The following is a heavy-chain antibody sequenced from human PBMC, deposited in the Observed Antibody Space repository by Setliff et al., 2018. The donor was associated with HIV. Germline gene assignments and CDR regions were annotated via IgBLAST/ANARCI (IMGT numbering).Heavy chain of an antibody. D-gene: IGHD3-22*01. Sequence: NPSETLSLTCAVYNESLGAHYWSWIRQPPGKGLEWIGYISTTGSTSYSPSLKSRVSISVDTAKNQCSLRLNSVTAADTAVYYCARMSGGYSGGYFDYWGQGTQVTVSS. J-gene: IGHJ4*02. V-gene: IGHV4-4*09. CDR3: ARMSGGYSGGYFDY. CDR2: ISTTGST. CDR1: NESLGAHY.